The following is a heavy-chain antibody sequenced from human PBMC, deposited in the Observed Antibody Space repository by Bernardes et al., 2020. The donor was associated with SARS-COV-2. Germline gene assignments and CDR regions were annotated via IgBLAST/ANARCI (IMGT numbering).Heavy chain of an antibody. CDR2: IIPIFGTA. D-gene: IGHD3-10*01. J-gene: IGHJ6*02. Sequence: SSVKVSCKASGGTFSSYAISWVRQAPGPGLEWMGGIIPIFGTANYAQKFQGRVTITADESTSTAYMELSSLRSEDTAVYYCASGHNTMVQGVITSYYYYYYGMDVWGQGTTVTVSS. CDR3: ASGHNTMVQGVITSYYYYYYGMDV. V-gene: IGHV1-69*13. CDR1: GGTFSSYA.